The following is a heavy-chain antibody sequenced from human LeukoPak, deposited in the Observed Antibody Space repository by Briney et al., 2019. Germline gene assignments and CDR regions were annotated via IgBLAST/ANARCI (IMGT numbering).Heavy chain of an antibody. J-gene: IGHJ4*02. V-gene: IGHV4-4*07. CDR1: GGSISSYY. Sequence: SETLSLTCTVSGGSISSYYWSWIRQPAGKGLEWIGRFYTSGSTNYNPSLKSRVTMSVDTSKNQFSLKLSSVTAADTAVYYCARANSSGYRYYFDYWGQGTLVTVSS. D-gene: IGHD3-22*01. CDR3: ARANSSGYRYYFDY. CDR2: FYTSGST.